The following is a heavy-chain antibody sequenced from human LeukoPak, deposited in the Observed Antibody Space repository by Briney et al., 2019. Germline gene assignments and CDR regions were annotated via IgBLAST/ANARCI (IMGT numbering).Heavy chain of an antibody. Sequence: GSLRLSCAASGFTFSSYGMSWVRQAPGKGLEWIGEINHSGSTNYNPSLKSRVTISVDTSKNQFSLKLSSVTAADTAVYYCARERERGYYYDSSADRKIDYWGQGTLVTVSS. J-gene: IGHJ4*02. CDR3: ARERERGYYYDSSADRKIDY. CDR2: INHSGST. CDR1: GFTFSSYG. V-gene: IGHV4-34*01. D-gene: IGHD3-22*01.